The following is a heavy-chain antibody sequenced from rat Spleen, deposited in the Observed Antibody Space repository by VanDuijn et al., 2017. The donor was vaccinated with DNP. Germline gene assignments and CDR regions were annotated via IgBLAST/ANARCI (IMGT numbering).Heavy chain of an antibody. J-gene: IGHJ2*01. CDR3: TQTGDPGMTGFDY. CDR2: MRYEGGST. CDR1: GFIFSDYA. Sequence: EVHLVESGGGLVQPGRSLKLSCAASGFIFSDYAMAWVRQAPTKGLEGVAYMRYEGGSTYYGDSVKGRFTISRDNTKSTLYLQMDSLRSEDTATYYCTQTGDPGMTGFDYWGQGVMVTVSS. V-gene: IGHV5-20*01. D-gene: IGHD1-4*01.